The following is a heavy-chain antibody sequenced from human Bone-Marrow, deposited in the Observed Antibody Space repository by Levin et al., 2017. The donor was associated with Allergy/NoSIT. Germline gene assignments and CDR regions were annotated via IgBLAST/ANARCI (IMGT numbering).Heavy chain of an antibody. Sequence: PGGSLRLSCAASGITFSSYGMNWVRQVPGKGLEWVAAISGSGNYVYYADSLKGRFTISRDNARNSLFLQMNSLRGEDTAVYYCVMEPRSAWLQINNWFECWGQGTLVTVSS. CDR1: GITFSSYG. CDR3: VMEPRSAWLQINNWFEC. J-gene: IGHJ5*01. CDR2: ISGSGNYV. V-gene: IGHV3-21*01. D-gene: IGHD1-1*01.